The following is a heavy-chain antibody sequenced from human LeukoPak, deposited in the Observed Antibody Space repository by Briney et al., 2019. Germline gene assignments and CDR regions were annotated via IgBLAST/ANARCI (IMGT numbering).Heavy chain of an antibody. CDR1: GGTISSGGYY. D-gene: IGHD2-2*01. CDR2: IYYSGST. V-gene: IGHV4-31*01. Sequence: SETLSLTCTVSGGTISSGGYYWSWIRQHPGKGLEWIGYIYYSGSTYYNPSLKSLVTISVDTSKNHFSLKLSSVTAADTAVYYCARDLKVLRVVPAAAYAFDIWGQGTMVTVSS. CDR3: ARDLKVLRVVPAAAYAFDI. J-gene: IGHJ3*02.